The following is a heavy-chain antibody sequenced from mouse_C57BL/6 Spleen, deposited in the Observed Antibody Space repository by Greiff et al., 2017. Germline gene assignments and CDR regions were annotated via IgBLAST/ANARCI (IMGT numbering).Heavy chain of an antibody. CDR2: IDPNSGGT. V-gene: IGHV1-72*01. D-gene: IGHD2-1*01. Sequence: VQLQQPGAELVKPGASVKLSCKASGYTFTSYWMHWVKQRPGRGLEWIGRIDPNSGGTKYNEKFKSKATLTVDKPSSTAYMQLSSLTSEDSAVYCCAPIYYGNYEDWYFDVWGTGTTVTVSS. J-gene: IGHJ1*03. CDR1: GYTFTSYW. CDR3: APIYYGNYEDWYFDV.